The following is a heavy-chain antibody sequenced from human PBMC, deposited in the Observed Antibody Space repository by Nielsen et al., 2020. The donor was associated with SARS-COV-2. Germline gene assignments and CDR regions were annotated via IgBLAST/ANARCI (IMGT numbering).Heavy chain of an antibody. V-gene: IGHV1-18*01. D-gene: IGHD3-22*01. J-gene: IGHJ6*02. CDR2: ISAYNWNT. CDR3: ARDEASRGFPSSYYYGMDV. Sequence: ASVTVSCKASGYTFVSYGISWVRQAPGQGLEWMGWISAYNWNTQYAQKLQGRVTMTTDTSTSTAYMELRSLRSDDTAVYFCARDEASRGFPSSYYYGMDVWGQGTTVTVSS. CDR1: GYTFVSYG.